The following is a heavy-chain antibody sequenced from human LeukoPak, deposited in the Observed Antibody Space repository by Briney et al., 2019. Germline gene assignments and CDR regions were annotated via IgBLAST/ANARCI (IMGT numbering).Heavy chain of an antibody. CDR2: IYYSGST. Sequence: SETLSLTCTISVGSISSYYWSWIRQPPGKGLEWIGYIYYSGSTNYNPSLKSRVTISVDTSKNQFSLKLSSVTAADTAVYYCAREKAVAGTGGAFDIWGQGTMVTVSS. J-gene: IGHJ3*02. CDR3: AREKAVAGTGGAFDI. V-gene: IGHV4-59*01. D-gene: IGHD6-19*01. CDR1: VGSISSYY.